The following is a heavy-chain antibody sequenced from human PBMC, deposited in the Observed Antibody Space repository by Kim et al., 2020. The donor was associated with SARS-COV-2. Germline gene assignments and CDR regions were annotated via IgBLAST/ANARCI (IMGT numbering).Heavy chain of an antibody. J-gene: IGHJ5*02. CDR1: GGSISSYY. CDR3: AGGGGVIVGGDYWFDP. CDR2: IYYSGST. D-gene: IGHD3-16*02. Sequence: SETLSLTCTVSGGSISSYYWSWIRQPPGKGLEWIGYIYYSGSTNYNPSLKSRVTISVDTSKNQFSLKLSSVTAADTAVYYCAGGGGVIVGGDYWFDPWGQGTLVTVSS. V-gene: IGHV4-59*13.